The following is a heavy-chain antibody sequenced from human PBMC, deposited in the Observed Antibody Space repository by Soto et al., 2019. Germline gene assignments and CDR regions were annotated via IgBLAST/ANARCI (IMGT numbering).Heavy chain of an antibody. Sequence: EVQLVESGGDLVQPGGSLRLSCVASGFTFSDPSMDWVRQAPGKGLEWVGRIRNKANNYTTEYAASVKGRFSISRDDSQNSLYLQLNSLKTEDTAVYFCAREGAVYFFDSWGRGTPVTVSS. CDR3: AREGAVYFFDS. D-gene: IGHD3-16*01. CDR2: IRNKANNYTT. J-gene: IGHJ4*02. V-gene: IGHV3-72*01. CDR1: GFTFSDPS.